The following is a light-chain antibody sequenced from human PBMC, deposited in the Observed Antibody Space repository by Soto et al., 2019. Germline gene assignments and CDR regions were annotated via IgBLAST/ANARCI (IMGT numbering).Light chain of an antibody. CDR1: QSISSSY. CDR2: GAS. CDR3: QQYGSSSWT. V-gene: IGKV3-20*01. J-gene: IGKJ1*01. Sequence: EIVLTQSPATLSLSPGKRATLSCRASQSISSSYLAWYRQRPGQAPRLLIYGASSRATGIPDRFSGSGSGTEFTLTISRLEPEDFAVYYCQQYGSSSWTFGQGTKVDIK.